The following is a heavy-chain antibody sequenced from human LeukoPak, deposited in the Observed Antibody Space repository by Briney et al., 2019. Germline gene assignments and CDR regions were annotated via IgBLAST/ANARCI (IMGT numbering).Heavy chain of an antibody. V-gene: IGHV3-53*01. Sequence: PGGSLRVSCAASGFTVSSNYMSWVRQAPGKGLEWVSVIYSGGRTYYADSVKGRFTISRDNSKNTLYLQMNSLRAEDTAVYYCARGGDSLPFDYWGQGTLVTVSS. CDR2: IYSGGRT. D-gene: IGHD3-3*01. J-gene: IGHJ4*02. CDR3: ARGGDSLPFDY. CDR1: GFTVSSNY.